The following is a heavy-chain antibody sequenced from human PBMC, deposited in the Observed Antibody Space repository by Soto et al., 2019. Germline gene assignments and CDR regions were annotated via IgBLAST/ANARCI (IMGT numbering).Heavy chain of an antibody. J-gene: IGHJ4*02. CDR1: GGSISSYY. Sequence: SETLSLTCTVSGGSISSYYWSWIRQPPGKGLEWIGYIYYSGSTNYNPSLKSRVTISVDTSKNQFSLKLSSVTAADTAVYYCARLRGYDFRYYFLYWGQGTLITVSS. CDR3: ARLRGYDFRYYFLY. V-gene: IGHV4-59*08. D-gene: IGHD2-15*01. CDR2: IYYSGST.